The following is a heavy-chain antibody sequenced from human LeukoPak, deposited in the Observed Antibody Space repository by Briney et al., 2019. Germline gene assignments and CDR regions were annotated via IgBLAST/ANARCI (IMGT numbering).Heavy chain of an antibody. J-gene: IGHJ5*02. CDR1: GDSINTGSFS. CDR2: ISFTGRT. CDR3: ARADFGLAHCTSTSCPVDYNYFDH. D-gene: IGHD2-2*01. Sequence: SETLSLTCTVSGDSINTGSFSWAWIRQPPRKGLEWIGTISFTGRTYYNPSLKSRLTISLDTSKDQFSLLVTSVTAADTAVYYCARADFGLAHCTSTSCPVDYNYFDHWGQGTLVTVSS. V-gene: IGHV4-39*07.